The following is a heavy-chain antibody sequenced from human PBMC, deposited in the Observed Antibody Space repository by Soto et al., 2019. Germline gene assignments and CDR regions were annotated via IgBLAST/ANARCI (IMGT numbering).Heavy chain of an antibody. Sequence: PGGSLRLSCAASGFTFSSYAMSWVRQAPGKGLEWVANINQDGSDKFYMDSMKGRFTISRDNAENSLYLQMNSPRAGDTAVYYCARVWNDGRIDYWGQGTLVTVSS. CDR1: GFTFSSYA. J-gene: IGHJ4*02. CDR2: INQDGSDK. V-gene: IGHV3-7*01. CDR3: ARVWNDGRIDY. D-gene: IGHD1-1*01.